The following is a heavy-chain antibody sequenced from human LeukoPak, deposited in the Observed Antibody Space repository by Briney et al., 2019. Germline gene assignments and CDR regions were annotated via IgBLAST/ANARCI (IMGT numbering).Heavy chain of an antibody. CDR3: ASTDSSILIFDY. J-gene: IGHJ4*02. CDR2: IYYSGST. D-gene: IGHD3-22*01. V-gene: IGHV4-59*01. CDR1: GGSISSYY. Sequence: SETLSLTCTVSGGSISSYYWSWIRQPPGKGLEWIGYIYYSGSTNYNPSLKSRVTISVDTSKNQFSLKLSSVTAADTAVYYCASTDSSILIFDYWGQGTLVTVSS.